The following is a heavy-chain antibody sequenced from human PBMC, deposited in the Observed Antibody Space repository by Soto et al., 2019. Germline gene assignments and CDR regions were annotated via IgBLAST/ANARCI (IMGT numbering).Heavy chain of an antibody. CDR3: ARADYDILTGYRMDV. D-gene: IGHD3-9*01. CDR1: GYTFTSYD. V-gene: IGHV1-18*01. Sequence: GASVKVSCKASGYTFTSYDISWVRQAPGQGLEWMGWISVYNGNTDYAQKLQGRVTMTTDTSTSTAYMELRSLRSDDTAVYYRARADYDILTGYRMDVWGQGTTVTVSS. J-gene: IGHJ6*02. CDR2: ISVYNGNT.